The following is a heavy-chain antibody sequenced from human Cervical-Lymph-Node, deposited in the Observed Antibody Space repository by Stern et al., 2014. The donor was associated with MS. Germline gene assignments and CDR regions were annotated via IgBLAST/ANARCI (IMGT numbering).Heavy chain of an antibody. Sequence: QLVESGPEMKKPGTSVNVSCKASGFTFTSSTVQWVRQARGQRLEWIGWIAVGTGKANYAQKFQGRVTISRDLSTDTAYMELSSLRSDDTAIYYCAAVSTWGPWGQGTPVTVSS. CDR1: GFTFTSST. D-gene: IGHD3-16*01. J-gene: IGHJ4*02. CDR2: IAVGTGKA. V-gene: IGHV1-58*03. CDR3: AAVSTWGP.